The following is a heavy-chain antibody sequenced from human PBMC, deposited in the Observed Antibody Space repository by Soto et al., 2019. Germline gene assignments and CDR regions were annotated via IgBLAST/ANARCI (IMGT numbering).Heavy chain of an antibody. CDR1: GFSFRSYW. CDR3: ARAHHRNNYYAMDV. V-gene: IGHV3-7*01. Sequence: EVQLVESGGGLVQPGGSLRLSCVASGFSFRSYWMTWVRQAPGKGLEWVANINQDGSEKYYVDSVKGRFTFSRDNAKNSVYLQMNSLRVEDTAVYYCARAHHRNNYYAMDVWGQGTTVTVSS. CDR2: INQDGSEK. J-gene: IGHJ6*02.